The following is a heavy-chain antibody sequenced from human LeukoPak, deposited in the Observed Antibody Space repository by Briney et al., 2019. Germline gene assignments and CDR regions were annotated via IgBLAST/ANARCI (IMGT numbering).Heavy chain of an antibody. CDR1: GFSVSSNY. D-gene: IGHD3-10*01. CDR3: ARAGVLDAFDI. Sequence: GGSLRLSCAASGFSVSSNYMTWVRQAPGKGLEWVSVIYTGGTTYYADSVKGRFTISRDKSKNTLYLQMNSLRAEDTAVYYRARAGVLDAFDIWGQGTMVTVSS. V-gene: IGHV3-66*01. CDR2: IYTGGTT. J-gene: IGHJ3*02.